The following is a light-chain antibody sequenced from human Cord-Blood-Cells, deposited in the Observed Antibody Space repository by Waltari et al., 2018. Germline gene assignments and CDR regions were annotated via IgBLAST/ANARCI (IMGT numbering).Light chain of an antibody. Sequence: QMTQSPSSLSASVGDRVTITCQASQDISNYLNWYXQKPGKAPKLLIYDASNLETGVPSRFSGSGXGTDFXFTISSLQPEDIATYYCQQXDNXXALTFGGGTKVXIK. J-gene: IGKJ4*01. CDR1: QDISNY. CDR3: QQXDNXXALT. V-gene: IGKV1-33*01. CDR2: DAS.